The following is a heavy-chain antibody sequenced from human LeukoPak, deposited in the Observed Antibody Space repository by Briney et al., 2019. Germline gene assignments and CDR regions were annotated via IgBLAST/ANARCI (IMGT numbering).Heavy chain of an antibody. D-gene: IGHD2-2*01. J-gene: IGHJ4*02. V-gene: IGHV1-2*06. CDR1: GYTFTGYH. CDR2: ITPNSGDT. Sequence: ASVKVSCKASGYTFTGYHMHWVRLAPGQGLEWMGRITPNSGDTNYAQKFQGRVTMTRDTSISTAHMELSRLRSDDTAVYYCARDYCSSTSCLFDYWGQGTLVTVSS. CDR3: ARDYCSSTSCLFDY.